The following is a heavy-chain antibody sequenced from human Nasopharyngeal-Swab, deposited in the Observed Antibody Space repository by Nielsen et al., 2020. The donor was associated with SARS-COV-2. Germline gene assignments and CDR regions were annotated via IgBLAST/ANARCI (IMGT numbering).Heavy chain of an antibody. CDR3: ARAPRGTSTRTFDY. CDR1: GFTFSSYS. V-gene: IGHV3-21*01. Sequence: LSLTCAASGFTFSSYSMNWVRQAPGKGLEWVSSISSSSSYIYYADSVKGRFTISRDNAKNSLYLQMNSLRAEDTAVYYCARAPRGTSTRTFDYWGQGTLVTVSS. D-gene: IGHD1-1*01. J-gene: IGHJ4*02. CDR2: ISSSSSYI.